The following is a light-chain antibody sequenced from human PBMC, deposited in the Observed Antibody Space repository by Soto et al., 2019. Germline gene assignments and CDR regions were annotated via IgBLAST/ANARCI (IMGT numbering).Light chain of an antibody. J-gene: IGKJ1*01. CDR1: QSVSSN. V-gene: IGKV3-15*01. CDR2: GAS. CDR3: QQYNNWPRT. Sequence: EIVMPQSPATLSVSPGASATLSCRASQSVSSNLAWYQQKPGQAPRLLIYGASTRATGIPARFSGSGSGTEFTLTISSLQSEDFAVYYCQQYNNWPRTVGQGTKVDIK.